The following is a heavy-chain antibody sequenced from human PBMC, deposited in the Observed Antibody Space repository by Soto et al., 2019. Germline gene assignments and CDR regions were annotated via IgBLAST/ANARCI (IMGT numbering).Heavy chain of an antibody. CDR2: ISAYNGNT. CDR3: ARGGNCSSTSCSDDYYYYYMDV. Sequence: ASVKVSCKASGYTFTSYGISWVRQAPGQGLEWMRRISAYNGNTNYAQKIQGRVTMTTDTSTSTTYMKLRSLRSDDTAVYYCARGGNCSSTSCSDDYYYYYMDVWGKGTTVTVSS. V-gene: IGHV1-18*01. J-gene: IGHJ6*03. CDR1: GYTFTSYG. D-gene: IGHD2-2*01.